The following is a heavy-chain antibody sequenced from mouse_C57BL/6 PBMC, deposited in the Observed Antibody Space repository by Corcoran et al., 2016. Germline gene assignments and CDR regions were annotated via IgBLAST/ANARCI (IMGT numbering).Heavy chain of an antibody. V-gene: IGHV1-26*01. CDR1: GYAFTDYD. D-gene: IGHD1-1*01. CDR3: ARSYGSSYVPYFVY. J-gene: IGHJ2*01. Sequence: EVQLQQSGPELVKPGTSVKISCKASGYAFTDYDKDWVKQSQGKGLGWIGDINPNNGGTSYTQKFKGKATLTVDKSSSTAYMELRSLTSEDSAVYYCARSYGSSYVPYFVYWCPGTTLAVSS. CDR2: INPNNGGT.